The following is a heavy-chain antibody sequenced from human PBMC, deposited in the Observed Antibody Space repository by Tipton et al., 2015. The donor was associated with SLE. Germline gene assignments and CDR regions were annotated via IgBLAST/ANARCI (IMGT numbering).Heavy chain of an antibody. D-gene: IGHD6-13*01. J-gene: IGHJ3*02. CDR1: GGSMSGYY. CDR2: IYDSGSS. Sequence: SLTCTVSGGSMSGYYWSWIRQSPGKGLEWIGNIYDSGSSNYNPSLKSRVTISVDASKNQFSLRLTSLTAADTAVYYCARVVYSFSDAFDIWGQGTLVTVSS. CDR3: ARVVYSFSDAFDI. V-gene: IGHV4-59*01.